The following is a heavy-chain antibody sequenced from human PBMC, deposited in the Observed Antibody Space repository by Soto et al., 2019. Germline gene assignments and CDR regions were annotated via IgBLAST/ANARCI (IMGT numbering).Heavy chain of an antibody. CDR2: IYYSGST. CDR1: GGSISSYY. CDR3: ARQSTGYSVEVDC. Sequence: SETLSLTCTVSGGSISSYYWSWIRQPPGKGLEWIGYIYYSGSTNYNPSLKSRVTISVDTSKNQFSLRLTSVTAADTAVYYCARQSTGYSVEVDCRGQGTLVTVSS. V-gene: IGHV4-59*08. J-gene: IGHJ4*02. D-gene: IGHD6-13*01.